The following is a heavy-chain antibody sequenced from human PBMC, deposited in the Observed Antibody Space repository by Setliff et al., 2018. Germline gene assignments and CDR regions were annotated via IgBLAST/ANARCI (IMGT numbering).Heavy chain of an antibody. D-gene: IGHD1-1*01. CDR2: ICYRGDT. V-gene: IGHV4-39*01. CDR3: ARTGTYRYFDY. J-gene: IGHJ4*02. Sequence: SETLSLTCTVSGASLNSGTYYWGWIRQPPGKGLEWIGRICYRGDTYNPSLKGRLTISVDTAQNQFSLRLTSVTAADTAVYYCARTGTYRYFDYWGQGALVTVSS. CDR1: GASLNSGTYY.